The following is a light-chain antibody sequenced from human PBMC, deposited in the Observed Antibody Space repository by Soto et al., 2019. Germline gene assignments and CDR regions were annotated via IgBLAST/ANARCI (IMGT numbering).Light chain of an antibody. Sequence: DIVMTQTPLSLSVTPGQPSSISCKSSQILLHSDGKTYLYWYLQKPGQPPQLLIYEVSIRFSGVPDRFSGSGSGTDFTLTISSLQPEDFATYYCQQLNGYLELTFGGGTKVDI. V-gene: IGKV2D-29*01. CDR3: QQLNGYLELT. CDR2: EVS. J-gene: IGKJ4*01. CDR1: QILLHSDGKTY.